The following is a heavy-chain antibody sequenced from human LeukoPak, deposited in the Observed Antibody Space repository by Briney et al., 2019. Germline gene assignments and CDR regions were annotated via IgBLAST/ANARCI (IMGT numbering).Heavy chain of an antibody. D-gene: IGHD4-11*01. V-gene: IGHV3-21*01. J-gene: IGHJ3*02. Sequence: PGGSLRLSCAASGFTFSSYSMNWVRQAPGKGLEWVSSISSSSSYIYYADSVKGRFTISRDNAKNSLYLQMNSLRAEDTAVYYCARDLGRWGYSIENSDAFDIWGQGTMVTVSS. CDR1: GFTFSSYS. CDR3: ARDLGRWGYSIENSDAFDI. CDR2: ISSSSSYI.